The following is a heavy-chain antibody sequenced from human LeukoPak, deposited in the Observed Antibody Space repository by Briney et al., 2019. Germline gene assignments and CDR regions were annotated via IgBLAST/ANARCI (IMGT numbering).Heavy chain of an antibody. CDR2: ISSNGGST. J-gene: IGHJ3*02. D-gene: IGHD1-26*01. V-gene: IGHV3-64*01. CDR3: ARGQVGAINDAFDI. Sequence: GGSLRLSCAASGFTFNNYWMSWVRQAPGKGLEHVSGISSNGGSTYYANSVKGRFTISRDNSKNTLYLQMGSLRAEDMAVYYCARGQVGAINDAFDIWGQGTMVTVSS. CDR1: GFTFNNYW.